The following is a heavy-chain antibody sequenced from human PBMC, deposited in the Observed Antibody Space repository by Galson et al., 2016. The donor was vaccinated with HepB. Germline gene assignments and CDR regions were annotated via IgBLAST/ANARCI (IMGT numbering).Heavy chain of an antibody. CDR2: TYYRSKWYN. Sequence: CAISGDSVSSKSAAWSWIRQSPSRGLEWLGRTYYRSKWYNDYSVSVKGRISINPDTSKNQFSLQLNSVTPEETAVYYCARDRGAYDSGYYLPDDFDVWGQGTMVSVSS. J-gene: IGHJ3*01. V-gene: IGHV6-1*01. D-gene: IGHD3-22*01. CDR3: ARDRGAYDSGYYLPDDFDV. CDR1: GDSVSSKSAA.